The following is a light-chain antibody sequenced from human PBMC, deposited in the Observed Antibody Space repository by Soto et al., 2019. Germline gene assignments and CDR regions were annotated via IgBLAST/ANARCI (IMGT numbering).Light chain of an antibody. CDR2: GAS. J-gene: IGKJ4*01. Sequence: ENVLTQTPGTLSLSPGERATLSCRASQSVSSSYLAWYQQKPDQPPSLLIYGASNRASGIPDRCSRSCSGTDFTITISRLDDEDFAVYYCQQYNSPLTFGGGTKVEIK. CDR3: QQYNSPLT. V-gene: IGKV3-20*01. CDR1: QSVSSSY.